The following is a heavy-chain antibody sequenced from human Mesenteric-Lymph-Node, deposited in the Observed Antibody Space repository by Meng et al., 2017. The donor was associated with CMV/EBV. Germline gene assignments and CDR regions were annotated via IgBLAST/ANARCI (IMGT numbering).Heavy chain of an antibody. J-gene: IGHJ4*02. V-gene: IGHV1-2*06. CDR3: AISFYYGSGRSFDY. D-gene: IGHD3-10*01. Sequence: KASGYTFNHYYIHWVRQAPGQGLEWMGRLNPYTGVTNYAQRFQDRVTMSSDTPISTAYMDLSRLTSDDTAVYYCAISFYYGSGRSFDYWGQGALVTVSS. CDR2: LNPYTGVT. CDR1: GYTFNHYY.